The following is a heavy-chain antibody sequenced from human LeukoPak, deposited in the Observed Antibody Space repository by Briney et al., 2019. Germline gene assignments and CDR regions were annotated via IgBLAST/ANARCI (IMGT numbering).Heavy chain of an antibody. CDR1: GFTFSCCA. CDR3: AREPRVSWYYFDY. V-gene: IGHV3-33*08. CDR2: IWYDGSNK. J-gene: IGHJ4*02. D-gene: IGHD2-8*01. Sequence: PGGSLRLSCAASGFTFSCCAMHWVRQAPGKGLEWVAVIWYDGSNKYYADSVKGRFTISRDNSKNTLYLQMNSLRAEDTAVYYCAREPRVSWYYFDYWGQGTLVTVSS.